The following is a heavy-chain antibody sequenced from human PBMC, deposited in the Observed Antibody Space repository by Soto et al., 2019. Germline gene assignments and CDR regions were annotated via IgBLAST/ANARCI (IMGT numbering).Heavy chain of an antibody. J-gene: IGHJ4*02. CDR2: VFYTGFT. D-gene: IGHD1-20*01. CDR1: GASISGSYYY. Sequence: AETLSLTCAVSGASISGSYYYWAWLRQCPGKGPVWIGSVFYTGFTSYNPSLESRVSVSVDTSKSQFSLKLSAVTATDTAVYYCATSQKGYNWNYFDHWGQGALVTVSS. V-gene: IGHV4-39*01. CDR3: ATSQKGYNWNYFDH.